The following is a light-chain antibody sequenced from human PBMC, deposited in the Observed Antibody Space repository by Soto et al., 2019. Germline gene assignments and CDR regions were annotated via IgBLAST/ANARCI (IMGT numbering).Light chain of an antibody. CDR3: QQYGSSPPWK. CDR2: GAS. J-gene: IGKJ1*01. V-gene: IGKV3-20*01. Sequence: LTLSPSTESCFAKERAARSVGCGQSVSSSYLAWYQQKPGQAPRLLIYGASSRATGIPDRFSGSGSGTDFTLTISRLETADFAVYYCQQYGSSPPWKFGQGTKVDIK. CDR1: QSVSSSY.